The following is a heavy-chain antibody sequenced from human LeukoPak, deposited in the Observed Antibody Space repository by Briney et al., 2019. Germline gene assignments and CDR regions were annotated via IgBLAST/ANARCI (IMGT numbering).Heavy chain of an antibody. V-gene: IGHV3-23*01. CDR3: AKHSYRVDSFTDY. Sequence: GGSLRLSCTASGFTFSNYAMIWVRQAPGKGLEWVSAISGTSGATYYADSVKGRFTISRDNSKNTLYLQMNSLRAEDTAVYYCAKHSYRVDSFTDYWGQGTLVTVSS. D-gene: IGHD5-12*01. J-gene: IGHJ4*02. CDR2: ISGTSGAT. CDR1: GFTFSNYA.